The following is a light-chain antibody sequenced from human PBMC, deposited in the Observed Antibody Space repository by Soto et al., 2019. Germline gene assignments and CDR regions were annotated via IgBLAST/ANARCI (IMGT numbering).Light chain of an antibody. CDR2: KGS. CDR1: KSDVGRYNL. J-gene: IGLJ1*01. Sequence: QSVLTQPASVSGSPGQSITISCTGNKSDVGRYNLVSWYQQHPGKAPKLVIYKGSERPSGVSNRFSGSKSGNTASLTISGLQAEDEADYYCCSYAGSITFYVFXTGTKVTVL. CDR3: CSYAGSITFYV. V-gene: IGLV2-23*01.